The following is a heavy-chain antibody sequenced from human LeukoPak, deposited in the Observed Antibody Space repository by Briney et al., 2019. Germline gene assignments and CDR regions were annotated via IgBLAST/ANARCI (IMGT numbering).Heavy chain of an antibody. Sequence: ASVKVSCKASGYTFTDYYIHWVRQAQGQGIEWMGWINTNSGGRSYEQKFQGRVTITRDRDSNKDYMDVSRLRSDDTALYYCARVSCSGTNCYHGGFDYWGQGTLVTVSS. CDR1: GYTFTDYY. CDR2: INTNSGGR. D-gene: IGHD2-2*01. V-gene: IGHV1-2*02. CDR3: ARVSCSGTNCYHGGFDY. J-gene: IGHJ4*02.